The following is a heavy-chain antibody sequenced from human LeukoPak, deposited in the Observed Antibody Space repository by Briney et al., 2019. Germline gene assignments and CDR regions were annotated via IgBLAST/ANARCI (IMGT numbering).Heavy chain of an antibody. CDR1: GFTFSSYS. D-gene: IGHD2-2*01. Sequence: GGSQRLSCAASGFTFSSYSMSWVRQAPGKGLEWVSSISSSSSYIYYADSVKGRFTISRDNAKNSLYLQMNSLRAEDTAVYYCAREVCSSTSCSFDYWGQGTLVTVSS. CDR3: AREVCSSTSCSFDY. V-gene: IGHV3-21*01. J-gene: IGHJ4*02. CDR2: ISSSSSYI.